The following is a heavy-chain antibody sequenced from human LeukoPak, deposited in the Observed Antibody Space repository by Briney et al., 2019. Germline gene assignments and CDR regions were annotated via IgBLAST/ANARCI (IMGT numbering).Heavy chain of an antibody. Sequence: GGSLRLSCAASGITVSNNYMSWVRQAPGKGLEWVSLIYRGGSTYYADSVRGRFTISRDSSKNTLYLQMNSLRVEDTAVYYCARIYNWGQGTLVTVSS. V-gene: IGHV3-66*01. J-gene: IGHJ4*02. CDR3: ARIYN. D-gene: IGHD4-11*01. CDR2: IYRGGST. CDR1: GITVSNNY.